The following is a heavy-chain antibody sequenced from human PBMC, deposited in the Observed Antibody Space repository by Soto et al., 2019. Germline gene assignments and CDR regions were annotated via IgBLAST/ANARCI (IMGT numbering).Heavy chain of an antibody. Sequence: SETMSRTCTVSGGSLSSGGYYWSWIRQHPGKGLEWIGYIYYTGSTYYNPSLKSRVTISVDTSKSQFSLRLSSVTAADTAVYFCARDGRADGFFQHWGQGALVTVSS. CDR3: ARDGRADGFFQH. V-gene: IGHV4-31*03. CDR1: GGSLSSGGYY. J-gene: IGHJ1*01. CDR2: IYYTGST.